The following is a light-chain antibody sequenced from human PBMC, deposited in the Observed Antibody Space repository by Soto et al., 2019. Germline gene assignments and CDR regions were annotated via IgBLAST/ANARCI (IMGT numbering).Light chain of an antibody. CDR1: SSDVGNYNF. Sequence: QSVLTQPASVSGSPGQSITISCTGTSSDVGNYNFVSWYQHHAGTAPKLIIYQVTNRPSGVSDRFSGSKSGDTASLTISGLQAEDEADYYCTAYTAFSTDILFGGGTKRTVL. CDR3: TAYTAFSTDIL. V-gene: IGLV2-14*01. J-gene: IGLJ2*01. CDR2: QVT.